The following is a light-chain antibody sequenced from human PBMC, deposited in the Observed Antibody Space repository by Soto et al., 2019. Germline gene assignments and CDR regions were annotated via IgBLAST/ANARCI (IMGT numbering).Light chain of an antibody. CDR1: SSDVGGYNY. V-gene: IGLV2-14*01. CDR2: EVS. J-gene: IGLJ1*01. CDR3: SSYTSFSTYV. Sequence: QSVLTQPASVSGSPGQSITISCTGTSSDVGGYNYVSWYQQHPGKAPKLMIYEVSNRPSGVSNRFSGSKSDNTAPLTISGLQAEDEADYYCSSYTSFSTYVFGTGTKVTVL.